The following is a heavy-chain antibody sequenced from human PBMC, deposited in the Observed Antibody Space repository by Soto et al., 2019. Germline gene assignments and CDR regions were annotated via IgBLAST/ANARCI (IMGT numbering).Heavy chain of an antibody. CDR1: GYTFTSYA. Sequence: ASVKVSCKASGYTFTSYAMHWVRQAPGQRLEWMGWINAGNGNTKYSQKFQGRVTITRDTSASTAYMELSSLRSEDTAVYYCASRRGSCWHRTYYYYGMDVWGQGTTVTVSS. V-gene: IGHV1-3*01. CDR3: ASRRGSCWHRTYYYYGMDV. J-gene: IGHJ6*02. D-gene: IGHD6-19*01. CDR2: INAGNGNT.